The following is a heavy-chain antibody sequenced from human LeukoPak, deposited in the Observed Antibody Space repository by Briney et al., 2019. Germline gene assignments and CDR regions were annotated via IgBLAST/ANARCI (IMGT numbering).Heavy chain of an antibody. CDR3: AKDPGELWCFGWFDP. Sequence: GGSLTLSCAASGFTFTSYGMHWVRQAPGRGLEWVAFIRYDGSNKYYADSVKGRFTISRDNSKNPLYLQMNSLRAEDTPVYCCAKDPGELWCFGWFDPWGQGTLVTVSP. CDR2: IRYDGSNK. J-gene: IGHJ5*02. V-gene: IGHV3-30*02. D-gene: IGHD5-18*01. CDR1: GFTFTSYG.